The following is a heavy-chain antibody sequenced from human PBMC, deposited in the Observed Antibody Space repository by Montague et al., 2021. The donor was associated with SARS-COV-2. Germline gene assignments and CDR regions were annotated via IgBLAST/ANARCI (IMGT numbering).Heavy chain of an antibody. CDR1: GGSISSSNYY. D-gene: IGHD5-12*01. V-gene: IGHV4-39*02. Sequence: SETLSLTCTVSGGSISSSNYYWDWIRQPPGKGLEWIGSIYDGGSTYYNPSLKSRVTISVGTSKNHFSLKLSSVTAADTAVYYCARRGRKLLPVATTIGGFDIWGQGTMVTVSS. CDR3: ARRGRKLLPVATTIGGFDI. J-gene: IGHJ3*02. CDR2: IYDGGST.